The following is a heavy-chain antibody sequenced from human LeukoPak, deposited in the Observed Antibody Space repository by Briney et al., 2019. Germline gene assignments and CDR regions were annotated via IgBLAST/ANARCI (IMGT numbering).Heavy chain of an antibody. V-gene: IGHV1-2*02. J-gene: IGHJ5*02. D-gene: IGHD2-2*01. CDR1: GYTFTGYY. CDR2: INPNSGGT. CDR3: ARAPSIVVVPAALFGSNWFDP. Sequence: ASVKVSCKASGYTFTGYYMHWVRQAPGQGLEWMGWINPNSGGTNYAQKFQGRVTMTRDTSISTAYMELSRLRSGDTAVYYCARAPSIVVVPAALFGSNWFDPWGQGTLVTVSS.